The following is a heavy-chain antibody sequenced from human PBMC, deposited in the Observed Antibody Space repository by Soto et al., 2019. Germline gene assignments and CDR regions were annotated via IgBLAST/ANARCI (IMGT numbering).Heavy chain of an antibody. J-gene: IGHJ4*02. V-gene: IGHV3-30*03. CDR1: GFTFSSCG. CDR2: ISYDGSNK. Sequence: PGGSLRLSCAASGFTFSSCGMHWVRQAPGKGLEWVAVISYDGSNKNYVDSVKGRFTISRDNSKNTLYLQMNSLRAEDTAVYYCASRTSGWYFDYWGQGTLVTVSS. D-gene: IGHD6-19*01. CDR3: ASRTSGWYFDY.